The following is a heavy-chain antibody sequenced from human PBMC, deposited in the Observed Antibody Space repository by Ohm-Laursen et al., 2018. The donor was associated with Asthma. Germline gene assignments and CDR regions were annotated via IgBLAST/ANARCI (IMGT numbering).Heavy chain of an antibody. CDR1: RFTFGSYA. CDR3: AKMVAMVVVTTRIDN. CDR2: ISGGGGSS. J-gene: IGHJ4*02. D-gene: IGHD2-15*01. Sequence: GSLRLSCTASRFTFGSYAMSWVRQAPGKGLEWVSGISGGGGSSYYADSVKGRFTVSRDNSKNTLYLQMNSLRAEDTAVYYCAKMVAMVVVTTRIDNWGQGTLVTVSS. V-gene: IGHV3-23*01.